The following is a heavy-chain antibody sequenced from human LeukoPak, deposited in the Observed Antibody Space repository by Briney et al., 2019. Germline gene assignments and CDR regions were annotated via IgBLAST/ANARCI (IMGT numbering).Heavy chain of an antibody. J-gene: IGHJ5*01. CDR1: GGSISSGSYY. CDR3: ARHETDNWFDS. D-gene: IGHD2-21*02. CDR2: IYTSGST. Sequence: SETLSLTCTVSGGSISSGSYYWSWIRQPAGKGLEWIGRIYTSGSTNYNPSLKSRVTISVDTAKNKFYLNLSSVTAADTAVYYCARHETDNWFDSWGQGTLVTVSS. V-gene: IGHV4-61*02.